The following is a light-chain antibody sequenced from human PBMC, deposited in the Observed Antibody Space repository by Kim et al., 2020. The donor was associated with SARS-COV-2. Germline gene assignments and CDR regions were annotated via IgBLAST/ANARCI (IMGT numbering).Light chain of an antibody. CDR2: GAS. CDR3: QQYNNWPHT. V-gene: IGKV3-15*01. J-gene: IGKJ2*01. CDR1: QSVSSN. Sequence: SGSPVESATLSCRASQSVSSNLAWYQQKPGQAPRLLIYGASTRATGIPARFSGSGSGTEFTLTISSLQSEDFAVYYCQQYNNWPHTFGQGTKLEI.